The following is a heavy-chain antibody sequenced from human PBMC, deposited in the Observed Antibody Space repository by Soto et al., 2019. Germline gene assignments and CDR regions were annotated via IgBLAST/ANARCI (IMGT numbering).Heavy chain of an antibody. CDR2: SYSGGST. CDR1: RFSVSSNY. J-gene: IGHJ6*02. CDR3: ARDLGGSYYYYYGMDV. Sequence: PGGSMRLSSAASRFSVSSNYMSWVRQNQGKGLEWVSVSYSGGSTYYADSVKGRFTISRDNSKNTLYLHMNSLRAEDTAVYYCARDLGGSYYYYYGMDVWGQGTTVTVSS. D-gene: IGHD1-26*01. V-gene: IGHV3-53*01.